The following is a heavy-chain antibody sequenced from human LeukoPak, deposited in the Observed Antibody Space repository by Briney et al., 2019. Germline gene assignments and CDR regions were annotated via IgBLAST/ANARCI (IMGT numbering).Heavy chain of an antibody. Sequence: PGGSLRLSCAASGFSFRDYTMNWVRQAPGKGLEWVASISSSSSYIYFANSVRGRFSISRDNAKNSLYLQMNSLRAEDTAVYYCAKDSPSRTATTEVPVDYWGQGTLVTV. CDR1: GFSFRDYT. CDR2: ISSSSSYI. J-gene: IGHJ4*02. D-gene: IGHD1/OR15-1a*01. CDR3: AKDSPSRTATTEVPVDY. V-gene: IGHV3-21*01.